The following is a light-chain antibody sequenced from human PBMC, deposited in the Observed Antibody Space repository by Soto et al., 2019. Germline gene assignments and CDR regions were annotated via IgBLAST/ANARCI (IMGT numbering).Light chain of an antibody. CDR3: QQCNNWPPWT. CDR2: GAS. Sequence: EIVMTQSPATLSVSPGERATPSCRASQSVSSNLAWYQQKPGQAPRLLIYGASTRATGIPARFSGSGSGTEFTLTISSLQSEDFAVYYCQQCNNWPPWTFGQGTKVDIK. CDR1: QSVSSN. V-gene: IGKV3-15*01. J-gene: IGKJ1*01.